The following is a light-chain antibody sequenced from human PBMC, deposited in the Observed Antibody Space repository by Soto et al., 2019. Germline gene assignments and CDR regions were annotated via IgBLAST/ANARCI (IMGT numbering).Light chain of an antibody. CDR3: QQYGTSPVT. CDR2: GAS. Sequence: EIVLTQSPGTLSLSPGERATLSCRASQSVSSSYLACYQQKPGQAPRLLIYGASSRATGIPDRFSGSGSETDFTLTISRLEPEDFAVYYCQQYGTSPVTFGQGTRLEIK. CDR1: QSVSSSY. J-gene: IGKJ5*01. V-gene: IGKV3-20*01.